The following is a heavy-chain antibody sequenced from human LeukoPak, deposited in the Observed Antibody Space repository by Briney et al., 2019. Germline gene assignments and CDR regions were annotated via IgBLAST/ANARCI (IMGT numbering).Heavy chain of an antibody. CDR3: ARVGDYYMDV. CDR1: GFTFSSYG. J-gene: IGHJ6*03. V-gene: IGHV3-48*01. Sequence: GGSLRLSCAASGFTFSSYGMNWVRQAPGKGLEWVSYISSSSSTIDYADSVKGRFTISRDNAKNPLYLQMNSLRAEDTAVYYCARVGDYYMDVWAKGTTVTVSS. CDR2: ISSSSSTI.